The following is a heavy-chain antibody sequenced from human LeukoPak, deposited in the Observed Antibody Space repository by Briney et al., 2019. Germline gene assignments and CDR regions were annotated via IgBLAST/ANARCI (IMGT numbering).Heavy chain of an antibody. V-gene: IGHV4-4*07. J-gene: IGHJ4*02. CDR3: ARLSTVTTSFDY. D-gene: IGHD4-17*01. CDR1: GGSMSSYY. CDR2: IYTSGST. Sequence: SETLSLTCSVSGGSMSSYYWSWIRQPAGKGLEWIGRIYTSGSTNYNPSLKSRVTMSVDTSKNQFSLKLSSVTAADTVVYYCARLSTVTTSFDYWGQGTLVTVSS.